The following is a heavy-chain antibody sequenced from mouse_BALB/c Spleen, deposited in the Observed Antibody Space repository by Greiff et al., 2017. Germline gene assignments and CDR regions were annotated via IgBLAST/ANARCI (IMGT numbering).Heavy chain of an antibody. D-gene: IGHD1-2*01. CDR1: GYTFTSYY. J-gene: IGHJ2*01. CDR3: ARDDYGYD. CDR2: IYPGNVNT. Sequence: VQLQESGPELVKPGASVRISCKASGYTFTSYYIHWVKQRPGQGLEWIGWIYPGNVNTKYNEKFKGKATLTADKSSSTAYMQLSSLTSEDSAVYFCARDDYGYDWGQGTTLTVSS. V-gene: IGHV1S56*01.